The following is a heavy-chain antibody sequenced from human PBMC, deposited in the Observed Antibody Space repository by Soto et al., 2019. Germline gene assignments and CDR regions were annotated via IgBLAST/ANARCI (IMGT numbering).Heavy chain of an antibody. V-gene: IGHV1-69*06. Sequence: QLQLVQSGAEVKKPGSSVKVSCKASGGTFSRNAISWVRQAPVQGPEWMGGIVPIFGTPNYAQKFRGRVSITADNSTNSVNMELNSLTSEDTATYYCAREMASGYSRTWFDPWGQGTLVTVSS. CDR3: AREMASGYSRTWFDP. CDR1: GGTFSRNA. J-gene: IGHJ5*02. CDR2: IVPIFGTP. D-gene: IGHD2-21*01.